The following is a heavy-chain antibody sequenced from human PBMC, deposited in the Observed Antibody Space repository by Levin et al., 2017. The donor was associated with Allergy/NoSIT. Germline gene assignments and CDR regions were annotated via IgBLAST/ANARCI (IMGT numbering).Heavy chain of an antibody. V-gene: IGHV1-69*01. D-gene: IGHD2-15*01. CDR3: ARARSAGYCSGGSCYSPDAFDI. CDR2: IIPIFGTA. J-gene: IGHJ3*02. CDR1: GGTFSRYA. Sequence: KISCKASGGTFSRYAISWVRQAPGQGLEWMGGIIPIFGTANYAQKFRGRVTITADESTSTAYMELSSLRSEDTAVYYCARARSAGYCSGGSCYSPDAFDIWGQGTMVTVSS.